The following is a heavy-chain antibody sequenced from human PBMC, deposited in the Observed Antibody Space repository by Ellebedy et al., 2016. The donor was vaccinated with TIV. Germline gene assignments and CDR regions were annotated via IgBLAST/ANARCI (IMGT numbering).Heavy chain of an antibody. CDR2: ISYDGSVT. J-gene: IGHJ4*02. CDR1: GFSFSDSG. D-gene: IGHD3-16*01. CDR3: ARDGGDY. V-gene: IGHV3-30*03. Sequence: GESLKISCAASGFSFSDSGMYWVRQPPGKGLEWVAVISYDGSVTYDADSVKGRFTISRDNSKSTLYLQMNTLRAEDTAVYYCARDGGDYWGQGTLVTVSS.